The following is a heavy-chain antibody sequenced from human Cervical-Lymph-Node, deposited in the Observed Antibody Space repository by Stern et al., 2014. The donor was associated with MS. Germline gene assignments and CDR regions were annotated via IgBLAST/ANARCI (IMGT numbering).Heavy chain of an antibody. CDR1: GFTFSGSW. V-gene: IGHV3-7*05. D-gene: IGHD2-2*01. Sequence: EVQLLESGGGLVQPGGSLRLSCAVSGFTFSGSWMSWVRQPPGKGLEWVANIKQDGREKDYVDSVKGRFTISRDIAKNSLYLQMNNLRAEDTAVYYCARVYASPTLDSWGQGTLVTVSS. J-gene: IGHJ4*02. CDR2: IKQDGREK. CDR3: ARVYASPTLDS.